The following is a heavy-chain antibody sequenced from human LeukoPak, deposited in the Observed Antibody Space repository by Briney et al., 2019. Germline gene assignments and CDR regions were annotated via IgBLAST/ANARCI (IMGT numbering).Heavy chain of an antibody. V-gene: IGHV3-7*01. D-gene: IGHD6-13*01. J-gene: IGHJ2*01. CDR1: GFTSRSYW. CDR3: SSAGAAGGARWYLDL. CDR2: IDQDGSEK. Sequence: PGGSLRLSCEVSGFTSRSYWISWVRQAPGKGLEWVANIDQDGSEKSHVDSVKGRFTISRDNAKSSVYLQMNSLRDEDTAVYYCSSAGAAGGARWYLDLWGRGTLVTVSS.